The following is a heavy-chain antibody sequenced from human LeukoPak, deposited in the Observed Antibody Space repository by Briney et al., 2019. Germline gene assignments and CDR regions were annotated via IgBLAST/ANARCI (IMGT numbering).Heavy chain of an antibody. CDR3: ARGPHTGVNYYDSSGYYY. Sequence: SSETLSLTCAVYGGSFSGYYWSWIRQPPGKGLEWIGEINHSGSTNYNPSLKSRVTISVDTSKNQFSLKLSSVTAADTAVYYCARGPHTGVNYYDSSGYYYWGQGTLVTVSS. CDR2: INHSGST. V-gene: IGHV4-34*01. D-gene: IGHD3-22*01. J-gene: IGHJ4*02. CDR1: GGSFSGYY.